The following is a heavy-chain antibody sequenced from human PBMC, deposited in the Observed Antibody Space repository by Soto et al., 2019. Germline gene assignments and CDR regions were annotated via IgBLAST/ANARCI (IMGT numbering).Heavy chain of an antibody. CDR1: GFTFSSYG. CDR3: AKAGLAAAGTFDY. V-gene: IGHV3-30*18. J-gene: IGHJ4*02. CDR2: ISYDGSNK. D-gene: IGHD6-13*01. Sequence: QVQLVESGGGVVQPGRSLRLSCAASGFTFSSYGMHWVRQAPGKGLEWLAVISYDGSNKYYADSVKGRFTISRDNSKNTLYLQMNSLRAEDTAVYYCAKAGLAAAGTFDYWGQGTLVTVSS.